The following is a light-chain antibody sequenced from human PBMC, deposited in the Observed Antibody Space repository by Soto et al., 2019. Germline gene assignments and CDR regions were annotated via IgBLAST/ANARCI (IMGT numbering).Light chain of an antibody. Sequence: IPLSQSPSSVSASVGDRVTIPCRASQVINSFLAWYQQKPGKAPKLLIYGASNLQSGVPSRFSGSGSETGFTLTISSLQPEDFATYYCQQSYSAPRPFGQGTKVDI. CDR3: QQSYSAPRP. CDR2: GAS. V-gene: IGKV1-39*01. CDR1: QVINSF. J-gene: IGKJ2*01.